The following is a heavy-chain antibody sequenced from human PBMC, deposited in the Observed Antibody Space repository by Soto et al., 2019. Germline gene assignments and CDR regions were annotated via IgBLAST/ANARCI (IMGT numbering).Heavy chain of an antibody. D-gene: IGHD2-15*01. Sequence: QVQLEQSGAEVKKPGASVKVSCKASGYTFTSYGISWVRQAPGQGLEWMGWISAYNGNTNYAQKLQGRVTMTTDTNTSTAYLELRNLRSDASAAYYCARDEVDSAYYYRIDVWGQGTAVTVSS. V-gene: IGHV1-18*01. CDR2: ISAYNGNT. J-gene: IGHJ6*02. CDR3: ARDEVDSAYYYRIDV. CDR1: GYTFTSYG.